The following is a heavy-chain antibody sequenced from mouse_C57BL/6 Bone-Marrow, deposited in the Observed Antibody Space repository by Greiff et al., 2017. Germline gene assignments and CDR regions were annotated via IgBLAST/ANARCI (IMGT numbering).Heavy chain of an antibody. Sequence: EVQLQQSGAELVQPGASVKLSCTASGFNIKDYYIHWVKQMTEQGLEWIGRIDPEDGETKYAPKFQDKATITSATSANSAYLQLRGLASEDPAVYFLTRSLWYYGTTYRGQGTTLPVSS. CDR3: TRSLWYYGTTY. J-gene: IGHJ2*01. D-gene: IGHD1-1*01. CDR2: IDPEDGET. V-gene: IGHV14-2*01. CDR1: GFNIKDYY.